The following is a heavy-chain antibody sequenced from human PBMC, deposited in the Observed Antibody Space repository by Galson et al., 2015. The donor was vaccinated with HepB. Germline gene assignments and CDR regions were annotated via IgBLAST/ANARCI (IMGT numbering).Heavy chain of an antibody. CDR1: GFTFSSYA. CDR2: ISYDGSNK. Sequence: SLRLSCAASGFTFSSYAMHWVRQAPGKGLEWVAVISYDGSNKYYADSVKGRFTISRDNSKNTLYLQMNSLRAEDTAVYYCARGLYYYDSSGYRYYYYGMDVRGQGTTVTVSS. CDR3: ARGLYYYDSSGYRYYYYGMDV. J-gene: IGHJ6*02. V-gene: IGHV3-30-3*01. D-gene: IGHD3-22*01.